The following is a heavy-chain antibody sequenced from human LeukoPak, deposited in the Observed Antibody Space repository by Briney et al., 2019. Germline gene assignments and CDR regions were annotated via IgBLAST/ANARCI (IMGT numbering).Heavy chain of an antibody. CDR3: ARYDGDDNNFDY. CDR1: GGPTTGYY. V-gene: IGHV4-59*01. D-gene: IGHD4-17*01. Sequence: KASETLSPTCTVSGGPTTGYYWGWIRQPPRKGLEWIGYIYYSGSTNDNPSLRSRVTMSVDKSRDQFSLKVNSVTAMDTAVYYCARYDGDDNNFDYWGQGTLVTVSS. J-gene: IGHJ4*02. CDR2: IYYSGST.